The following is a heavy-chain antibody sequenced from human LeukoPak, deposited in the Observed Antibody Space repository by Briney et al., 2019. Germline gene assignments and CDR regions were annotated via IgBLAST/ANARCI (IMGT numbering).Heavy chain of an antibody. CDR1: GYTFAGYY. D-gene: IGHD2-8*01. Sequence: ASVKVSCKASGYTFAGYYMHWVRQAPGQGLEWMGWINPNSGGTNYAQKFQGRVTMTRDTSISTVYMELSRLSSEDTAVYFCARDMLAVPSNWFDPWGQGTLVTVSS. CDR2: INPNSGGT. V-gene: IGHV1-2*02. CDR3: ARDMLAVPSNWFDP. J-gene: IGHJ5*02.